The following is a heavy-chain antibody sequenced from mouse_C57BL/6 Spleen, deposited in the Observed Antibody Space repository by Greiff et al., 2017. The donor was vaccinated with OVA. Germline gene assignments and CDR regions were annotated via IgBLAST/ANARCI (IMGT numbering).Heavy chain of an antibody. J-gene: IGHJ2*01. Sequence: EVKLVESGGGLVQPGGSLSLSCAASGFTFTDYYMSWVRQPPGKALEWLGFIRNKANGYTTEYSASVKGRFTISRDNSQSILYLQMNALRAEDSATYYCARYKESRDYFDYWGQGTTLTVSS. CDR3: ARYKESRDYFDY. CDR2: IRNKANGYTT. CDR1: GFTFTDYY. V-gene: IGHV7-3*01.